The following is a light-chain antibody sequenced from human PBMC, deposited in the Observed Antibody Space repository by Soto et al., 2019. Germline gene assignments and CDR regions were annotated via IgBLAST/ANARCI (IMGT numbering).Light chain of an antibody. J-gene: IGLJ1*01. V-gene: IGLV2-18*02. Sequence: QSARTQPPSVSGSPGQSVAISCTGTSSEVGNYNRVSWNQQPPGTAPKLMIYDVTNRPSGVPDRFSGSKSGNTASLTISGLQADDEADYYCSAYKSRDTYVFGTGTKVTVL. CDR3: SAYKSRDTYV. CDR2: DVT. CDR1: SSEVGNYNR.